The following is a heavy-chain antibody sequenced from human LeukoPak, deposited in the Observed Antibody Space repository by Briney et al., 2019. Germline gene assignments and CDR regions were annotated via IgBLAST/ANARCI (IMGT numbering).Heavy chain of an antibody. V-gene: IGHV4-4*07. CDR2: MYISGST. Sequence: YPSETLSLTCTVSGVSVTNYYWAWIRQPAGKGLEWIGRMYISGSTNYNPSLKSRDTISIDKTKNEFSLRLRSVTAADTAVYYCARDYLVGAPLDSWGQGTLVTVSP. D-gene: IGHD1-26*01. CDR3: ARDYLVGAPLDS. J-gene: IGHJ4*02. CDR1: GVSVTNYY.